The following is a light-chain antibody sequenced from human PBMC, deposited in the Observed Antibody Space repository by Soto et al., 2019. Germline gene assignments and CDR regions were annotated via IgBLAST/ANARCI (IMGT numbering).Light chain of an antibody. Sequence: IQLTQSPSSLSASVGDRVTITCRASQGVRSYLAWYQQRPGEAPKLLIFGASTLQSGVPARFSGGGSGTDFTLTITSLQPEDVAVYYCQQYYSTPWTFGQGTNVEIK. CDR2: GAS. CDR1: QGVRSY. J-gene: IGKJ1*01. CDR3: QQYYSTPWT. V-gene: IGKV1-9*01.